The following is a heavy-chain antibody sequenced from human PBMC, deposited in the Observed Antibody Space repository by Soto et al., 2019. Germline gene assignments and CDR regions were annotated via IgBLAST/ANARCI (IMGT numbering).Heavy chain of an antibody. CDR1: GFTCSSYA. V-gene: IGHV3-23*01. D-gene: IGHD3-10*01. J-gene: IGHJ4*02. CDR2: ISGSGGST. Sequence: EVQLLESGGGLVQPGGSLRLSCAASGFTCSSYAMSWVRQAPGKGLDWVSAISGSGGSTYYADSVKGRFTISRDNSKNTLYLQMNSLGAEDTAVYYCAKASGWFGEFDYWGQGTLVTVSS. CDR3: AKASGWFGEFDY.